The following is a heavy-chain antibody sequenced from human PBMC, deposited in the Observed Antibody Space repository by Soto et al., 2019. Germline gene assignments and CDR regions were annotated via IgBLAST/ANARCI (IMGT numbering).Heavy chain of an antibody. V-gene: IGHV3-53*01. D-gene: IGHD6-25*01. CDR3: PTQRGGGGY. J-gene: IGHJ4*02. Sequence: EVQLVESGGGLIQPGGSLRLSCAVSGFTVSNNYMSWVRQAPGKGLEGVSVIYSGGYTAYGDSVKGRFTISRDNSKNTLYLKIKSLRADARAVYCGPTQRGGGGYWGQGTLVTVSS. CDR2: IYSGGYT. CDR1: GFTVSNNY.